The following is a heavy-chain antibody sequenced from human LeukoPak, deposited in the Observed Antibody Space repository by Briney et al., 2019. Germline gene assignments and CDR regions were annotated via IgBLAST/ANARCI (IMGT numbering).Heavy chain of an antibody. CDR2: IYTSGST. CDR1: GGSISSYY. CDR3: ARALIMITFGGVIWFDP. D-gene: IGHD3-16*01. Sequence: SETLSLTCTVSGGSISSYYWSWIRQPAGKGLEWIGRIYTSGSTNYNPSLKSRVTMSVDTSKNQFSLKLSSVTAADTAVYYCARALIMITFGGVIWFDPWSQGTLVTVSS. J-gene: IGHJ5*02. V-gene: IGHV4-4*07.